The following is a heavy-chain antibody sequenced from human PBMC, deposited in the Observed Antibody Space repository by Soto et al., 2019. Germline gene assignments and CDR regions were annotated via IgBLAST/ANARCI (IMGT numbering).Heavy chain of an antibody. D-gene: IGHD6-19*01. CDR3: ALIAVAAPDKRYFFDY. Sequence: GASVKVSCKASGYTFTTYDINWVRQATGQGLEWMGWMNPNSGNTGYAQKFQGSVTMTRNTSITTAYMELSSLRSEDTAIYYCALIAVAAPDKRYFFDYWGQGTLVTVSS. CDR2: MNPNSGNT. J-gene: IGHJ4*02. V-gene: IGHV1-8*01. CDR1: GYTFTTYD.